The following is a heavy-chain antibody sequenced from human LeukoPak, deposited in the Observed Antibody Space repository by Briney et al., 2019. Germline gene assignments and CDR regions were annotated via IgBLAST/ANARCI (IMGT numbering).Heavy chain of an antibody. CDR3: ARARKGAAVYNWFDP. CDR2: IYTSGST. V-gene: IGHV4-61*02. Sequence: PSETLSLTCTVSGGSISSGSYYWGWIRQPAGKGLEWIGRIYTSGSTNYNPSLKSRVTISVDTSKNQFSLKLSSVTAADTAVYYCARARKGAAVYNWFDPWGQGTLVTVSS. D-gene: IGHD6-13*01. CDR1: GGSISSGSYY. J-gene: IGHJ5*02.